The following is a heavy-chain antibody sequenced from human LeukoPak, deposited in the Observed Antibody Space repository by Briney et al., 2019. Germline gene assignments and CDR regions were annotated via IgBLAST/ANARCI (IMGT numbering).Heavy chain of an antibody. CDR3: ARESLVVSLDY. CDR1: GGSISSGDYY. CDR2: IYYSGST. D-gene: IGHD3-22*01. J-gene: IGHJ4*02. V-gene: IGHV4-30-4*08. Sequence: SETLSLTCTVSGGSISSGDYYWSWIRQPPGKGLEWIGYIYYSGSTYYNPSLKSRVTISVDTSKNQFSLKLSSVTAAGTAVYYCARESLVVSLDYWGQGTLVTVSS.